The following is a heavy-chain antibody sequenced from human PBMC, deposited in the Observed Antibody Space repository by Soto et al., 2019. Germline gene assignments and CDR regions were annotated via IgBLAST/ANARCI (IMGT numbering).Heavy chain of an antibody. Sequence: VQLVESGGGLVQPGGSLRLSCAASGFTFSSYGMHWVRQAPGKGLEWVAVIWYDGSNKYYADSVKGRFTISRDNSKNTLYLQMNSLRAEDTAVYYCARDSGSYYVADYWGQGTLVTVSS. D-gene: IGHD1-26*01. CDR3: ARDSGSYYVADY. CDR1: GFTFSSYG. J-gene: IGHJ4*02. V-gene: IGHV3-33*08. CDR2: IWYDGSNK.